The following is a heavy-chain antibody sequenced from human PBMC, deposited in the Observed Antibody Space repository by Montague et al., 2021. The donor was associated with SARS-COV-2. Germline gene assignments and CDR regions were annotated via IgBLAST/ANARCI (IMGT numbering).Heavy chain of an antibody. V-gene: IGHV4-39*01. J-gene: IGHJ4*02. Sequence: SETLSLTCNVSGDSISSANYQWAWFRQPPGKGLQWVGSISHSGSAYYNPSLKSRLTISVDMSKRLFSLDVESMAVADTAFYYCARQVGDFWTGFYVDSWGQGTLVTVSS. D-gene: IGHD3/OR15-3a*01. CDR2: ISHSGSA. CDR1: GDSISSANYQ. CDR3: ARQVGDFWTGFYVDS.